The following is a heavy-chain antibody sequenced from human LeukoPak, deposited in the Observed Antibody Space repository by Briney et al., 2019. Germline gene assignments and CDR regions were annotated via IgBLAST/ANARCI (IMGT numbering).Heavy chain of an antibody. CDR3: ASGQNSFDT. Sequence: SETLSLTCTVSGGSLSSYYWSWIRQPPGKGLEWIGYIYYSGSTNYNPSLKSRVTISVDTSKNRFSLKLNSVTAADTAVYYCASGQNSFDTWGQGTLVTVSS. V-gene: IGHV4-59*01. J-gene: IGHJ5*02. CDR2: IYYSGST. CDR1: GGSLSSYY.